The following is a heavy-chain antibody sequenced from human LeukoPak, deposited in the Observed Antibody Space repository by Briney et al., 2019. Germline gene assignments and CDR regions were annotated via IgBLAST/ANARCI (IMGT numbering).Heavy chain of an antibody. D-gene: IGHD4-23*01. CDR2: IYYSGST. Sequence: SETLSLTCTVSGGSISSGDYYWSWIRQPPGKGLEWIGYIYYSGSTYYNPSLKSRVTISVDTSKNQFSLKLSSVTAADTAVYYCARVGGNSAEFDHWGQGTLVTVSS. CDR1: GGSISSGDYY. J-gene: IGHJ4*02. CDR3: ARVGGNSAEFDH. V-gene: IGHV4-30-4*01.